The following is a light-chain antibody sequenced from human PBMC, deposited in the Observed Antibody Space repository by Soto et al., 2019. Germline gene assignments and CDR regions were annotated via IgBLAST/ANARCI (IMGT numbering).Light chain of an antibody. CDR3: QVYGRSPLMYT. CDR2: GAS. J-gene: IGKJ2*01. CDR1: QSVTSDF. Sequence: EIVLTQSPGTLSLSPGERATLSCRASQSVTSDFLAWYQQKPGQAPRLLIYGASSRAAGVPDRFTGSGSGTHFTLTITRLEPEDFAVYCCQVYGRSPLMYTFGQGTKLGVK. V-gene: IGKV3-20*01.